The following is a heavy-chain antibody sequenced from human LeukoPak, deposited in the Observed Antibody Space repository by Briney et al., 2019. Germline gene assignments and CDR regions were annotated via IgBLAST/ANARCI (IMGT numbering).Heavy chain of an antibody. V-gene: IGHV3-30*18. D-gene: IGHD2-2*01. J-gene: IGHJ6*02. CDR1: GFTFSSYG. CDR2: ISYDGSNK. Sequence: PGGPLRLSCAASGFTFSSYGMHWVRQAPGKGLEWVAVISYDGSNKYYADSVKGRFTISRDNSKNTLYLQMNSLRAEDTAVYYCAKDGTVVVPAATLYYYYYGMDVWGQGTTVTVSS. CDR3: AKDGTVVVPAATLYYYYYGMDV.